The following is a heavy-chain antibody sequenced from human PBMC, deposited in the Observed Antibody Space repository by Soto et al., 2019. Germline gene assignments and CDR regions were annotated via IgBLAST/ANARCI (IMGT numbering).Heavy chain of an antibody. CDR2: ITTKTERETT. CDR3: TSNAAASVGTLAY. CDR1: GFTFANAR. Sequence: EVQLVESGGGLVEPGGSLRLSCVVSGFTFANARMSWVRQAPGKGLDLVARITTKTERETTDYAAPMKGRFTFSRDDSKNTVYLLMNSLKTADPGVYYCTSNAAASVGTLAYWGQGTLVAVSS. D-gene: IGHD1-26*01. V-gene: IGHV3-15*01. J-gene: IGHJ4*02.